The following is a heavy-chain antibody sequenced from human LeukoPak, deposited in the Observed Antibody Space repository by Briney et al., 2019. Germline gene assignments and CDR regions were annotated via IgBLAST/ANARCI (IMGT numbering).Heavy chain of an antibody. D-gene: IGHD6-19*01. CDR3: ARDPGSGWWGGFDL. CDR1: GFNFDHYW. V-gene: IGHV3-7*04. Sequence: GGSLRLSCAASGFNFDHYWMTWVRQAPGKGLEWVANIKRDGSEKVYLDSMKGRFTISRDNSRDSLYLQMNSLRPEDTAVYCARDPGSGWWGGFDLWGQGTLVTVSS. CDR2: IKRDGSEK. J-gene: IGHJ5*02.